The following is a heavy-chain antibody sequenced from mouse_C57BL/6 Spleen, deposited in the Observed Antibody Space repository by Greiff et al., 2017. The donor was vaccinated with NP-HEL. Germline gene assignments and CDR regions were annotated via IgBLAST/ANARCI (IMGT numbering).Heavy chain of an antibody. CDR3: TRDDSKRGWYFDY. Sequence: QVQLKESGAELVRPGASVTLSCKASGYTFTDYEMHWVKQTPVHGLEWIGAIDPETGGTAYNQKFKGKAILTADKSSSTAYMELRSLTSEDSAVYYCTRDDSKRGWYFDYWGQGTTLTVSS. CDR2: IDPETGGT. V-gene: IGHV1-15*01. CDR1: GYTFTDYE. D-gene: IGHD2-5*01. J-gene: IGHJ2*01.